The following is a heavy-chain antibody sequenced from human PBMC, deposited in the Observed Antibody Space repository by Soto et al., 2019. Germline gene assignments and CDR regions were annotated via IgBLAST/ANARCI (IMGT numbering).Heavy chain of an antibody. CDR2: ISGSGGST. D-gene: IGHD2-21*02. J-gene: IGHJ5*02. V-gene: IGHV3-23*01. Sequence: GGSLRLSCAASGFTFSSYAMSWVRQAPGKGLEWVSAISGSGGSTYYADSVKGRFTISRDNSKNTLYLQMNSLRAEDTAVYYCAKSTLTVVTLGYNWFDPWGQGTLVTVSS. CDR3: AKSTLTVVTLGYNWFDP. CDR1: GFTFSSYA.